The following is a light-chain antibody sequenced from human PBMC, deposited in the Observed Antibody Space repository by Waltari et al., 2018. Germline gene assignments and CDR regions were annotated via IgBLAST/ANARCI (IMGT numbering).Light chain of an antibody. CDR3: QNHERLPAT. J-gene: IGKJ1*01. CDR1: QSIGKD. Sequence: EIVLTQSPVTLSLSPGERATISCRASQSIGKDLVWYQQKPGQAPRLLSYAASSRATGVPDRFSGSGSGTDFSLTISRLEPEDFAVYYCQNHERLPATFGQGTKVEIK. V-gene: IGKV3-20*01. CDR2: AAS.